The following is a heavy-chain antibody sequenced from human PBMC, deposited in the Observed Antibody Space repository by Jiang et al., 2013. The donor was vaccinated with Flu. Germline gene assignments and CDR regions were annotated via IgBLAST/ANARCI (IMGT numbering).Heavy chain of an antibody. CDR2: IIPIFGTA. Sequence: SGAEVKKPGSSVKVSCKASGGTFSSYAISWVRQAPGQGLEWMGGIIPIFGTANYAQKFQGRVTITADESTSTAYMELSSLRSEDTAVYYCARLYCTNGVCYEDSYYYYGMDVWGQGTTVTVSS. CDR1: GGTFSSYA. D-gene: IGHD2-8*01. CDR3: ARLYCTNGVCYEDSYYYYGMDV. J-gene: IGHJ6*02. V-gene: IGHV1-69*01.